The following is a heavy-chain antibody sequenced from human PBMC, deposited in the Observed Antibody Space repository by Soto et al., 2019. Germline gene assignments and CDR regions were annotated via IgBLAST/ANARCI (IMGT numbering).Heavy chain of an antibody. D-gene: IGHD2-15*01. CDR2: ISGRGGNT. Sequence: PGGSLRLSCAASGFTFSNYAMSWVRQAPGKGLEWVSTISGRGGNTYYADSVKGRLTISRDNSRNTLYLQMDSLRVEDSAVYSCAKAGCSGGTCYLYYFDYWGQGALVTVSS. J-gene: IGHJ4*02. CDR3: AKAGCSGGTCYLYYFDY. V-gene: IGHV3-23*01. CDR1: GFTFSNYA.